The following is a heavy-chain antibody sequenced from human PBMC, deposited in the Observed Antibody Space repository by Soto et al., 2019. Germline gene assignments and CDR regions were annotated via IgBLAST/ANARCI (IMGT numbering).Heavy chain of an antibody. V-gene: IGHV1-18*01. CDR1: GYTFTSYG. CDR2: ISAYNGNT. Sequence: GASVKVSCKASGYTFTSYGISWVPQAPGQGLEWMGWISAYNGNTNYAQKLQGRVTMTTDTSTSTAYMELRSLRSDDTAVYYCASSGYDFWSGYYTSFDYWGQGTLVTVSS. J-gene: IGHJ4*02. CDR3: ASSGYDFWSGYYTSFDY. D-gene: IGHD3-3*01.